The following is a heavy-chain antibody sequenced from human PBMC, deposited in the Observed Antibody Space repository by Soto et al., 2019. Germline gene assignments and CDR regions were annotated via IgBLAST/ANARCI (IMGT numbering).Heavy chain of an antibody. Sequence: TGGSLRLSCAASGFTFSSYAMNWVRQAPGKGLEWVSTITGSGGSTYYADSVEGRFTISRDNSKNTLYLQMNSLRVEDTAVYYCANLVGSGSYWPPDNWGQGTLVTVSS. CDR2: ITGSGGST. V-gene: IGHV3-23*01. CDR3: ANLVGSGSYWPPDN. D-gene: IGHD3-10*01. J-gene: IGHJ4*02. CDR1: GFTFSSYA.